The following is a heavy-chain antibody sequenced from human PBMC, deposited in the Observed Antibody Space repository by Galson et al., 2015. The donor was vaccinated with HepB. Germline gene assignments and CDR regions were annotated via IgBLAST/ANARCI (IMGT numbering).Heavy chain of an antibody. J-gene: IGHJ3*02. V-gene: IGHV1-69*05. D-gene: IGHD4-23*01. CDR2: IIPIFGTA. CDR1: GGTFSSYA. CDR3: ARAFGMTAVVTPPDI. Sequence: SVKVSCKASGGTFSSYAISWVRQAPGQGLEWMGGIIPIFGTANYAQKFQGRVTMTRDTSTSTVYMELSSLRSEDTAVYYCARAFGMTAVVTPPDIWGQGTMVTVSS.